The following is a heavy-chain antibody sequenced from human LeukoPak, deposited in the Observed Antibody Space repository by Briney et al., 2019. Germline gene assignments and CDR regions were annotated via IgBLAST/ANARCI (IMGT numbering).Heavy chain of an antibody. Sequence: PSQTLSLTCTVSGGSISSGGYYWSWIRQHPGKGLEWIGYIYYSGSTYYNPSLKSRVTISVDTSKNQFSLKLSSVTAADTAVYYCARGPGDIAAAGTEDNWFDPCGQGTLVTVSS. D-gene: IGHD6-13*01. CDR3: ARGPGDIAAAGTEDNWFDP. CDR2: IYYSGST. CDR1: GGSISSGGYY. V-gene: IGHV4-31*03. J-gene: IGHJ5*02.